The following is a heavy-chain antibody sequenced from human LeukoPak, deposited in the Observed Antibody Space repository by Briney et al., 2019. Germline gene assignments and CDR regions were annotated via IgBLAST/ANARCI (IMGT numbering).Heavy chain of an antibody. CDR2: INSDGSST. V-gene: IGHV3-74*01. CDR1: GFTFSSYA. D-gene: IGHD5-24*01. J-gene: IGHJ4*02. CDR3: ARAGLMATGPDY. Sequence: GGSLRLSCAASGFTFSSYAMSWVRQAPGKGLEWVSRINSDGSSTRYADSVKGRFTISRDNAKNALYLQMNSLRAEDTAVYYCARAGLMATGPDYWGQGTLVTVSS.